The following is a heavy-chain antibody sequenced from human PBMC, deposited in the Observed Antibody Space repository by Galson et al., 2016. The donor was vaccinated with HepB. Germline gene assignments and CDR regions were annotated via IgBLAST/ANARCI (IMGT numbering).Heavy chain of an antibody. V-gene: IGHV3-21*01. J-gene: IGHJ4*02. CDR3: TRDFYGGNHQATFDN. CDR2: ISGSGSHI. D-gene: IGHD4-23*01. CDR1: GFTFSSYS. Sequence: SLRLSCAASGFTFSSYSMNWVRQAPGKGLEWVSSISGSGSHIYYADSLGGRVTTSRDKAGNSLFLQMNRLRVEDTAVYFGTRDFYGGNHQATFDNWGQGTLLTVSS.